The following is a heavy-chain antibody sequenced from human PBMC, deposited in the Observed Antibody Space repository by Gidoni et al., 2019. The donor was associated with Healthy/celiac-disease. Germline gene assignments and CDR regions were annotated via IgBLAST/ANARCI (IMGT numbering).Heavy chain of an antibody. CDR2: IYYSGST. V-gene: IGHV4-39*01. CDR3: ARQFEYSSSSYFDY. Sequence: QLQLQESGPGLVKPSETLSLTCTVSGGSISSSSYYWGWIRQPPGKGLEWIGSIYYSGSTYYNPSLKSRVTISVDTSKNQFSLKLSSVTAADTAVYYCARQFEYSSSSYFDYWGQGTLVTVSS. CDR1: GGSISSSSYY. J-gene: IGHJ4*02. D-gene: IGHD6-6*01.